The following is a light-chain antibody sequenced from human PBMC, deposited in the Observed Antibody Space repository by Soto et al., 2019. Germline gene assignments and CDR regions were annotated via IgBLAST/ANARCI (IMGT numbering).Light chain of an antibody. CDR3: MQALQTSYT. J-gene: IGKJ2*01. V-gene: IGKV2-28*01. Sequence: DIVMTQSPLSLPVTPGEPASISCRSSQSLLHSNGYNYLDWYLQKPGQSPQLLIYLGSNLASGVPDRFSGSGSGTDFTLKISRVEAEDVGVYYCMQALQTSYTFGQGTKLESK. CDR1: QSLLHSNGYNY. CDR2: LGS.